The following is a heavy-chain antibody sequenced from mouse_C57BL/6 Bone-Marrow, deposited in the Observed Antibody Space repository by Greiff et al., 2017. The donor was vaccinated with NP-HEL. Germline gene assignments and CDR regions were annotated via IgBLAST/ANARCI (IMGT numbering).Heavy chain of an antibody. J-gene: IGHJ2*01. D-gene: IGHD2-2*01. CDR1: GFTFSDYY. CDR2: ISNGSGST. V-gene: IGHV5-12*01. Sequence: EVQVVESGGGLVQPGGSLKLSCAASGFTFSDYYMYWVRQTPEKRLEWVAYISNGSGSTYYPDTIKGRFTIPRDNAKNTLYLQMSRLKSEDTAMYYCAREEGLRPGMYFDYWGQGTTLTVSS. CDR3: AREEGLRPGMYFDY.